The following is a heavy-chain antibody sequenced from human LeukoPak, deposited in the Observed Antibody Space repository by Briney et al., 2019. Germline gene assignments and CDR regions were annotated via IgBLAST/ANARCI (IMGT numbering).Heavy chain of an antibody. D-gene: IGHD6-25*01. CDR1: GYTFTSYA. CDR2: INAGNGNT. V-gene: IGHV1-3*01. Sequence: ASVKVSCKASGYTFTSYAMNWVRQAPGQGLEWMGWINAGNGNTKYSQKFQGRVTITRDTSASTAYMELSSLRSEDTAVYYCARAGDSSGVHWFDPWGQGTLVTVSS. CDR3: ARAGDSSGVHWFDP. J-gene: IGHJ5*02.